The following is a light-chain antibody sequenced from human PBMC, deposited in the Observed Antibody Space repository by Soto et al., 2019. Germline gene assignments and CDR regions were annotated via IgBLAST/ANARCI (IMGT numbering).Light chain of an antibody. CDR3: QQYNKWPPLT. J-gene: IGKJ4*01. Sequence: EIVMTQSPATLSVSPGERVTLSCRASQSVRTNLAWYQQKPGQAPRLLIHAASTRATGTPARFSGSGSGTEFTLTISGLQSEDFAVYYCQQYNKWPPLTFGGGTKVEIK. CDR2: AAS. CDR1: QSVRTN. V-gene: IGKV3-15*01.